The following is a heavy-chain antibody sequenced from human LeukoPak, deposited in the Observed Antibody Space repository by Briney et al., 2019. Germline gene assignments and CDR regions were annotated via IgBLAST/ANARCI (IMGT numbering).Heavy chain of an antibody. Sequence: GGSLRLSCAASGFTFSSYAMTWVRQAPGKGLEWVSTISGSGGSSYYADSVKGRFTISRDNAKNSLYLQMNSLRAEDTAVYYCASSVAPRKYYFDYWGQGTLVTVSS. J-gene: IGHJ4*02. CDR3: ASSVAPRKYYFDY. CDR2: ISGSGGSS. CDR1: GFTFSSYA. V-gene: IGHV3-23*01. D-gene: IGHD2-15*01.